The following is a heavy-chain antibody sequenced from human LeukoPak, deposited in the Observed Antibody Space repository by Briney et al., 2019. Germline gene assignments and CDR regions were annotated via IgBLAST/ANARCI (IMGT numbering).Heavy chain of an antibody. CDR1: GGTFSSYA. V-gene: IGHV1-69*04. CDR3: ARSYYYDSSGYGLFDY. CDR2: IIPILGIA. J-gene: IGHJ4*02. D-gene: IGHD3-22*01. Sequence: SVKVSCKASGGTFSSYAISWVRQAPGQGLEWMGRIIPILGIANYAQKFQGRATITADKSTSTAYMELSSLRSEDTAVYYCARSYYYDSSGYGLFDYWGQGTLVTVSS.